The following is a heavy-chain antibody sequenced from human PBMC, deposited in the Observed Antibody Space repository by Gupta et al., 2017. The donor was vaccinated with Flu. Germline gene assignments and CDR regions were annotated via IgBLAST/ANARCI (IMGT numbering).Heavy chain of an antibody. V-gene: IGHV4-34*01. D-gene: IGHD2-21*02. CDR3: ARLLPSMNMVTA. CDR1: GSLSGDY. J-gene: IGHJ5*02. Sequence: GSLSGDYWSWVRQPPGKGLEWVGEINQSGTTHYNPSLKGRVTMSVDSSKTQLYLKLTSVTAADTAVYYCARLLPSMNMVTAWGQGTLVTVSS. CDR2: INQSGTT.